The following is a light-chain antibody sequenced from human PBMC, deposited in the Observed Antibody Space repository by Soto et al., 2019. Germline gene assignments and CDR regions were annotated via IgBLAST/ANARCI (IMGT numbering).Light chain of an antibody. CDR3: CSFTSSSLYV. CDR1: SSDVGGYNY. Sequence: QSALTQPASVSGSPGPSITISCTGTSSDVGGYNYVSWYQQYPGKAPKLMIYEVSNRPSGVSNRFSASKSGNTASLTISGLQAEDEADYYCCSFTSSSLYVFGTGTKATVL. J-gene: IGLJ1*01. CDR2: EVS. V-gene: IGLV2-14*01.